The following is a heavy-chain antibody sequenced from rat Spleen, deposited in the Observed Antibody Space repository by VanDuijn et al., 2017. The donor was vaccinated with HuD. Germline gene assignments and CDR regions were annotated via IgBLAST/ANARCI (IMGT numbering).Heavy chain of an antibody. CDR2: INPDSDAT. CDR3: ATDGYFDGTYYSVYVMDA. J-gene: IGHJ4*01. Sequence: EVQLVESGGGLVQPGSPLKLSCAASGFTFSSNWLNWIRQAPGKGLEWVATINPDSDATYYRDSVKGRFTISRDNAKSTLYLQMNSLRSEDSATYYCATDGYFDGTYYSVYVMDAWGQGASVTVSS. D-gene: IGHD1-12*02. CDR1: GFTFSSNW. V-gene: IGHV5-58*01.